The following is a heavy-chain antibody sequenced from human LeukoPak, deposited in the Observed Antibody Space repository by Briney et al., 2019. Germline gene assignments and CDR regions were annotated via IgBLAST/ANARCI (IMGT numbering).Heavy chain of an antibody. CDR1: GLTFSSYW. J-gene: IGHJ4*02. Sequence: PGGSLRLSCAASGLTFSSYWMHWVRQAPGKGLVWVSRINSDGSSTSYADSVKGRFTISRDNAKNTLYLQMNSLRAEDTAVYYCARDLQSSSWLPQLVSYLSRNSYYFDYWGQGTLVTVSS. CDR2: INSDGSST. D-gene: IGHD6-13*01. CDR3: ARDLQSSSWLPQLVSYLSRNSYYFDY. V-gene: IGHV3-74*01.